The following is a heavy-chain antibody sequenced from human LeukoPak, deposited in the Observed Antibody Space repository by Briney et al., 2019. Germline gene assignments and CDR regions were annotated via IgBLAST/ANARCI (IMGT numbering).Heavy chain of an antibody. CDR1: GGSIRSSSYY. J-gene: IGHJ4*02. Sequence: SETLSLTCTVSGGSIRSSSYYWGWIRQPPGKGLEWIGSIYYSGSTYYNPSLKSRVTISVDTSKNQFSLKLSSVTAADTAVYYCASRKELSLVDYWGQGTLVTVSS. CDR2: IYYSGST. D-gene: IGHD3-16*02. V-gene: IGHV4-39*01. CDR3: ASRKELSLVDY.